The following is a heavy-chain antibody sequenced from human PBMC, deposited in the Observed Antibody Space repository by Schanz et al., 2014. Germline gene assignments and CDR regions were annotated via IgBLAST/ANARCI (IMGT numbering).Heavy chain of an antibody. CDR1: GYTFNNHG. CDR3: ARDGEAAAGCDY. D-gene: IGHD6-13*01. Sequence: QVQLVQSGGEVKKPGASATVSCKASGYTFNNHGISWVRQAPGQGLEWMGIINPSGGSTSYAQKSQGRFTMTRDTSTSTVYMELSSLRSEDTAVYYCARDGEAAAGCDYWGQGTLXTVSS. J-gene: IGHJ4*02. V-gene: IGHV1-46*02. CDR2: INPSGGST.